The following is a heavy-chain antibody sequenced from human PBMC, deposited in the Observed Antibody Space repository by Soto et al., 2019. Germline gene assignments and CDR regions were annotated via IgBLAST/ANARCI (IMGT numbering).Heavy chain of an antibody. CDR1: GFTFSNAW. Sequence: GESLKISCAASGFTFSNAWMNWVRQAPGKGLEWVGRIKSKTDGGTTDYAAPVKGRFTISRDDSKNTLYLQMNSLKTEDTAVYYCTTSNDVPETYFDYWGQGTLVTVSS. CDR2: IKSKTDGGTT. V-gene: IGHV3-15*07. CDR3: TTSNDVPETYFDY. J-gene: IGHJ4*02. D-gene: IGHD1-1*01.